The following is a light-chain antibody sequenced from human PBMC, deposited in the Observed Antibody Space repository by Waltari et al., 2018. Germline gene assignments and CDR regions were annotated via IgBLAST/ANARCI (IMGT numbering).Light chain of an antibody. Sequence: EIVLTQSPGTLSLSPGARATRSCRASQSVSRTLAWYQQKPGQAPRLLIYDASSRATGIPDRFSGSGSGTDFSLTISRLEPEDFAVYYCQKYGTLPATFGQGTKVEIK. J-gene: IGKJ1*01. CDR1: QSVSRT. CDR2: DAS. V-gene: IGKV3-20*01. CDR3: QKYGTLPAT.